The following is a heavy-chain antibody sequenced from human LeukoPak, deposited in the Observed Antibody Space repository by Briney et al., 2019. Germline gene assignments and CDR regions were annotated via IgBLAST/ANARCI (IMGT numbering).Heavy chain of an antibody. CDR1: GGSIRSDDYY. D-gene: IGHD2-15*01. CDR3: ATVVVVAATNYYYYATDV. Sequence: PSEPLSLTCTVSGGSIRSDDYYWSWIRQPPGKGLEWIGYIFYTGNTHYNPSLQSRVTFSVDTSKNQFSLKLSSVTAADTAVYFCATVVVVAATNYYYYATDVWGQGTTVTVSS. CDR2: IFYTGNT. J-gene: IGHJ6*02. V-gene: IGHV4-30-4*01.